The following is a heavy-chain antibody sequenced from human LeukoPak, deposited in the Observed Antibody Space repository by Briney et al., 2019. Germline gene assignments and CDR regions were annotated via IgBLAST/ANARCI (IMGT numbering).Heavy chain of an antibody. D-gene: IGHD2/OR15-2a*01. CDR2: IRYDGRET. Sequence: GGSLRLSCAASGFTFRTYGIHWVRQAPGMGLEWVTFIRYDGRETYYAESVKGRFSISGDNSKNTAYLHMNSLRVEDTAVYYCLKDLRDENSIYTHLDWGQGTLVTVSS. J-gene: IGHJ4*02. CDR1: GFTFRTYG. CDR3: LKDLRDENSIYTHLD. V-gene: IGHV3-30*02.